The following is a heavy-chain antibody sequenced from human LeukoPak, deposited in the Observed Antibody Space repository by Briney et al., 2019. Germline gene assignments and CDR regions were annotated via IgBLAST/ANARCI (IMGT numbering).Heavy chain of an antibody. J-gene: IGHJ5*01. CDR3: AGLGSTVKGRIDS. V-gene: IGHV1-2*02. CDR1: GYHFTDYH. D-gene: IGHD5/OR15-5a*01. Sequence: PGASVKVSCKVSGYHFTDYHVHWVRQAPGQGLEWVGRISTDSGDTIYAPKFQGRVAVTRDTSINTAYMELSRLTSDDAAVYYCAGLGSTVKGRIDSWGQGTPVTVSS. CDR2: ISTDSGDT.